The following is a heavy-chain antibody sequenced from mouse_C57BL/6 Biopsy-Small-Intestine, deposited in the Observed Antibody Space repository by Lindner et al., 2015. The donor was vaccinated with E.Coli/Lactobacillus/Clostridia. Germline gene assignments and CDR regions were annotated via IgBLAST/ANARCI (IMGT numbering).Heavy chain of an antibody. J-gene: IGHJ3*01. V-gene: IGHV1-81*01. CDR2: IYPISDST. CDR3: ARKDDSSGSFAY. CDR1: GYTFTSYG. D-gene: IGHD3-2*02. Sequence: ESGAELARPGASVKLSCKASGYTFTSYGINWVKQRTGQGLEWIGEIYPISDSTYYSEKFKGKATLTADTSSSTAHMELRSLTSENSAVYFCARKDDSSGSFAYWGQGTLVTVSA.